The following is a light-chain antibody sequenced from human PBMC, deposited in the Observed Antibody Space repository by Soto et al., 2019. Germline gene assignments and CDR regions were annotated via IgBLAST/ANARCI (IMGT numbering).Light chain of an antibody. V-gene: IGLV2-14*01. CDR2: DVT. J-gene: IGLJ2*01. CDR3: SSYTSSSTVV. Sequence: QSALTQPASMSASPGQSITISCTGTSSDIGGYDYVSWYQHHPGKAPKLIIYDVTRRPSGVSPRFSGSKSGNTASLTISGLQAEDEADYYCSSYTSSSTVVFGGGTKLTVL. CDR1: SSDIGGYDY.